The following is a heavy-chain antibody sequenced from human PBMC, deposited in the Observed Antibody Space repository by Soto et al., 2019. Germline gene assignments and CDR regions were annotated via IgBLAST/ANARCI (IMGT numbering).Heavy chain of an antibody. CDR3: ARDREAIFGVVIQYYFDY. D-gene: IGHD3-3*01. Sequence: SVKVSCKASGGTFSSYAISWVRQAPGQGLEWMGGIIPIFGTANYAQKFQGRVTITADESTSTAYMELSSLRSEDTAVYYCARDREAIFGVVIQYYFDYWGQGTLVTVPQ. J-gene: IGHJ4*02. CDR2: IIPIFGTA. V-gene: IGHV1-69*13. CDR1: GGTFSSYA.